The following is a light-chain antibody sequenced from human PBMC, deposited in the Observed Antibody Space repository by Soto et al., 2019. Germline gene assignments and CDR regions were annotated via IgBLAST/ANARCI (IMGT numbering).Light chain of an antibody. CDR1: QSVSSY. V-gene: IGKV3-20*01. Sequence: EIVLTQSPGTLSLSPGERATLSCRASQSVSSYLAWYQQKPGQAPRLLIYGASNRATGIPDRFSGSGSGTDFTLTITRLEPEDVATYYCQKYNSAPWTFGQGTKADIK. CDR2: GAS. J-gene: IGKJ1*01. CDR3: QKYNSAPWT.